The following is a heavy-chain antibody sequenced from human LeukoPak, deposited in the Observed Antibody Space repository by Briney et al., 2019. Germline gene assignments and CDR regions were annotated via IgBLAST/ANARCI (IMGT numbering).Heavy chain of an antibody. CDR2: ISGNGGST. D-gene: IGHD2-2*01. CDR3: ARDSKGYCSSTSYQRAYYYMDV. V-gene: IGHV3-23*01. J-gene: IGHJ6*03. CDR1: GFTFSSYA. Sequence: GGSLRLSCVASGFTFSSYAMSWVRQAPGKGLEWVSGISGNGGSTYYADSVKGRFTISRDNAKNSLYLQMNSLRAEDTAVYYCARDSKGYCSSTSYQRAYYYMDVWGKGTTVTVSS.